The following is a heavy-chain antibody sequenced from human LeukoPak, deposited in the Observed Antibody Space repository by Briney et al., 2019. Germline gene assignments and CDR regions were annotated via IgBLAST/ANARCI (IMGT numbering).Heavy chain of an antibody. Sequence: GGSLRLSCAASGFTFSDYYMSWIRQAPGKGLEWVSYISSSGSTIYYADSVKGRFTISRDNAKNSLYPQMNSLRAEDTAVYYCARERRTMGGRGYYDSSGYAYYWSQGTLVTVSS. D-gene: IGHD3-22*01. V-gene: IGHV3-11*04. CDR1: GFTFSDYY. CDR3: ARERRTMGGRGYYDSSGYAYY. J-gene: IGHJ4*02. CDR2: ISSSGSTI.